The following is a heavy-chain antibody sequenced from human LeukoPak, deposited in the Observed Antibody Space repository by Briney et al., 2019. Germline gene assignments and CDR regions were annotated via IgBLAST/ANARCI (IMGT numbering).Heavy chain of an antibody. J-gene: IGHJ5*02. Sequence: GASVKVSCKASGYTFTGYYMHWVRQAPGQGLEWMGWINPNSGGTNYAQKFQGRVTMTRDTSISTAYMELSRLRSDDTAVYYCARGGIVATEDLNWFDPWGQGTLVTVSS. D-gene: IGHD5-12*01. CDR3: ARGGIVATEDLNWFDP. CDR1: GYTFTGYY. CDR2: INPNSGGT. V-gene: IGHV1-2*02.